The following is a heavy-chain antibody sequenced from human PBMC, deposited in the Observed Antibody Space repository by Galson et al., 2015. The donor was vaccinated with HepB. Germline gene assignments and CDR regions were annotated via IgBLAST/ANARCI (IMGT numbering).Heavy chain of an antibody. V-gene: IGHV3-30*04. Sequence: SLRLSCAASGFTFSSYAMHWVRQAPGKGLEWVAVISYDGSNKYYADSVKGRFTISRDNSKNTLYLQMNSLRAEDTAVYYCARGGSSGYYGTDYWGQGTLVTVSS. D-gene: IGHD3-22*01. J-gene: IGHJ4*02. CDR1: GFTFSSYA. CDR2: ISYDGSNK. CDR3: ARGGSSGYYGTDY.